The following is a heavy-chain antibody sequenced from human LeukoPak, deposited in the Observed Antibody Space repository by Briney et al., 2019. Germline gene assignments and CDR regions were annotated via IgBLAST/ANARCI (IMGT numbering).Heavy chain of an antibody. J-gene: IGHJ4*02. V-gene: IGHV1-18*01. CDR3: ARADITSFGVVINFDH. CDR2: LSAYNGHT. CDR1: GGTFSSYA. Sequence: ASVKVSCKASGGTFSSYAISWVRQAPGQGLEWMGWLSAYNGHTNYAQKLQGRVTMTTDTTTSTAYMEVRSLRSDDTAVYYCARADITSFGVVINFDHWGQGSLVSVSS. D-gene: IGHD3-3*01.